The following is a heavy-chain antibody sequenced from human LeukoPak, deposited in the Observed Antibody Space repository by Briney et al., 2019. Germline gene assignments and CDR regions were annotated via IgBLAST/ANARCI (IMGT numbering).Heavy chain of an antibody. J-gene: IGHJ5*02. V-gene: IGHV1-2*02. CDR3: ARGPQRSGWYPLIWFDP. D-gene: IGHD6-19*01. CDR2: INPNSGGT. CDR1: GYTFTGYY. Sequence: ASVKVSCKASGYTFTGYYMHWVRQAPGQGLEWMGWINPNSGGTNYAQKFQGRVTMTRDTSISTAYMELSRLRSDDTAVYYCARGPQRSGWYPLIWFDPWGQGTLVTVSS.